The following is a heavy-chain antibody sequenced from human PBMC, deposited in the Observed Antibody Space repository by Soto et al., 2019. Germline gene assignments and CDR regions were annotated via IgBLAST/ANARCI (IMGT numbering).Heavy chain of an antibody. CDR1: GGSISSYY. D-gene: IGHD2-21*01. CDR3: ARDLDCGGDCYSGDAFDI. CDR2: IYYSGST. J-gene: IGHJ3*02. Sequence: SETLSLTCTVSGGSISSYYWSWIRQPTGKGLEWIGYIYYSGSTNYNPSLKSRVTISVDTSKNQFSLKLSSVTAADTAVYYCARDLDCGGDCYSGDAFDIWGQGTMVTVSS. V-gene: IGHV4-59*01.